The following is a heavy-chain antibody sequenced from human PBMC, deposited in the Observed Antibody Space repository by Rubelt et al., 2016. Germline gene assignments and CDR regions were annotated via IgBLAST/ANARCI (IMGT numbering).Heavy chain of an antibody. CDR1: GFTFDDYA. CDR3: AREAHYYDSSGYYNGLGFDY. Sequence: VQLVESGGGLVQPGRSLRLSCAASGFTFDDYAMHWVRQGPGKGLEWVSGISWNSGTTGYADSLKGRFTISRANTQNSRYLQMNSLRAEDTAVYYCAREAHYYDSSGYYNGLGFDYWGQGTLVTVSS. J-gene: IGHJ4*02. D-gene: IGHD3-22*01. V-gene: IGHV3-9*01. CDR2: ISWNSGTT.